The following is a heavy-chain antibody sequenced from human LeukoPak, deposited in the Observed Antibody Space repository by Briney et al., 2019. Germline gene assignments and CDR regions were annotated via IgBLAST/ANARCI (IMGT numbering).Heavy chain of an antibody. CDR2: INPHSGGT. V-gene: IGHV1-2*02. CDR1: GYTFSHYY. CDR3: ARAYDCGGDRNYFDH. D-gene: IGHD4-23*01. Sequence: GASVKVSCKASGYTFSHYYMHWVRQGPGQGLEWMGWINPHSGGTNFAQKFQGRVTMTRDTSINTAYMEVSTLRSDDTAVYYCARAYDCGGDRNYFDHWGQGTLVTVSS. J-gene: IGHJ4*02.